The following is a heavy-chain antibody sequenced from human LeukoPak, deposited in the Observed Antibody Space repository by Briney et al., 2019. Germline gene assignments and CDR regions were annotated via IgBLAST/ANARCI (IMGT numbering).Heavy chain of an antibody. CDR2: IYYSGST. D-gene: IGHD3-22*01. CDR3: AGLVGRYSSGLYYYYFDY. V-gene: IGHV4-61*08. CDR1: GGSVSSGAYY. J-gene: IGHJ4*02. Sequence: SETLSLTCTVSGGSVSSGAYYWSWIRQPPGKGLEWIGYIYYSGSTNYNPSLKSRVTISVDTSKNQFSLKLSSVTAADTAVYYCAGLVGRYSSGLYYYYFDYWGQGTLVTVSS.